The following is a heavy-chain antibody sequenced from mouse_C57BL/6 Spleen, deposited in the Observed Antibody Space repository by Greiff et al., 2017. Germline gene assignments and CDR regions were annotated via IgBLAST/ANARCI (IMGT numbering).Heavy chain of an antibody. V-gene: IGHV1-82*01. J-gene: IGHJ2*01. CDR1: GYAFSSSW. CDR3: ARTDTTVVARGYYFDY. CDR2: IYPGDGAT. Sequence: QVQLQQSGPELVKPGASVKISCKASGYAFSSSWMNWVKQRPGKGLEWIGRIYPGDGATNYNGKFKGKATLTADKSSSTAYMQLSRLASEDSAVYFCARTDTTVVARGYYFDYWGQGTTLTVSA. D-gene: IGHD1-1*01.